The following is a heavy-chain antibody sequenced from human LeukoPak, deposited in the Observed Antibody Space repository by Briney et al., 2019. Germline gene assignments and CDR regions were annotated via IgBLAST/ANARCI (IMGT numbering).Heavy chain of an antibody. CDR1: GGTFSSYA. D-gene: IGHD3-22*01. J-gene: IGHJ3*02. V-gene: IGHV1-69*06. Sequence: GASVKVSCKASGGTFSSYAISWVRQAPGQGLEWMGGIIPIFGTANYAQKFQGRVTITADKSTSTAYMELSSLRSEDTAVYYCARGTYYYDSSGYYSDAFDIWGQGTVVTVSS. CDR3: ARGTYYYDSSGYYSDAFDI. CDR2: IIPIFGTA.